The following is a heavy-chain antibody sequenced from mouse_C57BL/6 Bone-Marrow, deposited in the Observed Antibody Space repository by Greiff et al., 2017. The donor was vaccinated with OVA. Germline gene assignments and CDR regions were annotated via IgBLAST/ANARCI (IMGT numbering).Heavy chain of an antibody. J-gene: IGHJ2*01. Sequence: EVKLMASGGGLVQPGGSLKLSCAASGFTFSDYGMAWVRQAPRKGPEWVAFISNLAYSIYYADTVTGRFTIPRENAKNTLYLEMSSLRSEDTAMYYCARHSNHFDYWGQGTTLTVSS. CDR1: GFTFSDYG. CDR2: ISNLAYSI. D-gene: IGHD2-5*01. V-gene: IGHV5-15*01. CDR3: ARHSNHFDY.